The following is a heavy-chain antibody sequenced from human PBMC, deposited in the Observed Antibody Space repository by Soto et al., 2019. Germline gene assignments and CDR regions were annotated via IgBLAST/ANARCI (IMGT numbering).Heavy chain of an antibody. CDR1: GYSFTSYY. D-gene: IGHD2-21*02. Sequence: VSVKVYCKATGYSFTSYYMHWVRQAHGQGLEWMGIINPSGGSTSYAQKFQGRVTMTRDTSTSTVYMELSSLRSEDTAVYYCARDWGIVVVTAAKGMDVWGQGTTVTVSS. J-gene: IGHJ6*02. CDR2: INPSGGST. CDR3: ARDWGIVVVTAAKGMDV. V-gene: IGHV1-46*01.